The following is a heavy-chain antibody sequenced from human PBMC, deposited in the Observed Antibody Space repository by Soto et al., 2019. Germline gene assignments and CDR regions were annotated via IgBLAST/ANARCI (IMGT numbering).Heavy chain of an antibody. CDR3: ARQWLDSYYFDY. CDR1: GFTFSSYA. J-gene: IGHJ4*02. CDR2: ISSNGGST. V-gene: IGHV3-64*01. D-gene: IGHD6-19*01. Sequence: EVQLVESGGGLVQPGGPLRLSCVASGFTFSSYAMHWVRQAPGKGLEYVSAISSNGGSTYYANSVKGRFTISRDNSKNTLYLQMGSLRAEDMAVYYCARQWLDSYYFDYWGQGNLVTVSS.